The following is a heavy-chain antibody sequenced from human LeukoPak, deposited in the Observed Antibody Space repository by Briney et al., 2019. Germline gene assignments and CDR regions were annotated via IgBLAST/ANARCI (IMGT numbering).Heavy chain of an antibody. Sequence: GGSLRLSYAASGFTFGDYAMHWVRQAPGKGLEWVSGISWNSGTKVYADSVKGRFTISRDTVKKSLDLQMNSLRAEDTALYYCTKANSNWYYDLWGRGTLVFVSS. CDR2: ISWNSGTK. CDR1: GFTFGDYA. J-gene: IGHJ2*01. V-gene: IGHV3-9*01. CDR3: TKANSNWYYDL.